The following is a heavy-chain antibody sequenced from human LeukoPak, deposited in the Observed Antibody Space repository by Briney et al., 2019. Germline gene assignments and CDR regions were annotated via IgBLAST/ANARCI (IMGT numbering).Heavy chain of an antibody. CDR1: GFTFSSYG. D-gene: IGHD1-7*01. CDR3: AKERITGTTSIDY. J-gene: IGHJ4*02. CDR2: ISYDGSNK. V-gene: IGHV3-30*18. Sequence: GGSLRLFCAASGFTFSSYGMHWVRQAPGKGLEWVAVISYDGSNKYYADSVKGRFTISRDNSKNTLYLQMNSLRAEDTAVYYCAKERITGTTSIDYWGQGTLVTVSS.